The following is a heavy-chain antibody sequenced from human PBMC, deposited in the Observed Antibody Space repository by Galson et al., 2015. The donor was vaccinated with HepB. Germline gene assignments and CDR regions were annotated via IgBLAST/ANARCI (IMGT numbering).Heavy chain of an antibody. CDR2: IYPGDSDT. Sequence: QSGAEVKKPGESLKISCKGSGYSFTAYWIGWVRQMPGKGLEWMGIIYPGDSDTKYRPSFQGQVTISADKSISTAYLQWSSLKASDTAMYYCAARAGSSGWYTTAFDIWGQGQWSPSLQ. V-gene: IGHV5-51*03. D-gene: IGHD6-19*01. CDR1: GYSFTAYW. J-gene: IGHJ3*02. CDR3: AARAGSSGWYTTAFDI.